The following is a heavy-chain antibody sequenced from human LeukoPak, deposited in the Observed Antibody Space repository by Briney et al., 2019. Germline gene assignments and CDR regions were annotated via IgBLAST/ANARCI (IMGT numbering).Heavy chain of an antibody. CDR2: IKQDGSEK. CDR3: AREGEAFDP. J-gene: IGHJ5*02. CDR1: GFTFSSYA. V-gene: IGHV3-7*01. Sequence: GGSLRLSCEASGFTFSSYAMSWVRQAPGKGLEWVANIKQDGSEKYYVDSVKGRFTISRDNAKNSLYLQMNSLRAEDTAVYYCAREGEAFDPWGQGTLVTVSS.